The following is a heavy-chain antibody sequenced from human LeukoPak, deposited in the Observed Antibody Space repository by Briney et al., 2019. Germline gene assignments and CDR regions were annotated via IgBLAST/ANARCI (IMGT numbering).Heavy chain of an antibody. V-gene: IGHV1-69*13. Sequence: PWASVKVSCKASGGTFSSYAISWVRQAPGQGLEWMGGIIPIFGTTNYAQKFQGRVTITADESTSTAYMELSSLRSDDTAVYNCARMVTPRYCSTTSCYWKGWFDPWGQGTLVTVSS. CDR2: IIPIFGTT. D-gene: IGHD2-2*01. J-gene: IGHJ5*02. CDR3: ARMVTPRYCSTTSCYWKGWFDP. CDR1: GGTFSSYA.